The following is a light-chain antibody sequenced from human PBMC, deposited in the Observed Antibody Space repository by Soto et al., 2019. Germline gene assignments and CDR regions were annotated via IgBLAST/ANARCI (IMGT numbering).Light chain of an antibody. Sequence: EIVMTQSPATLSVSPGERATLSCSASQSVSSNLAWYQQKPGQAPRLLIYGASARATGISARFSGSGSETEFTLTISSLQSEDFALYYCQQYSEWPWTFGQGTKVDIK. V-gene: IGKV3-15*01. CDR2: GAS. J-gene: IGKJ1*01. CDR3: QQYSEWPWT. CDR1: QSVSSN.